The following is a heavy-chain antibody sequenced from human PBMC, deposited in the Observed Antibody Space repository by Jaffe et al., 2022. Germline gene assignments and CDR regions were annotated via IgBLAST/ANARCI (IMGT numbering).Heavy chain of an antibody. CDR2: IYTSGST. D-gene: IGHD3-3*01. V-gene: IGHV4-61*02. Sequence: QVQLQESGPGLVKPSQTLSLTCTVSGGSISSGSYYWSWIRQPAGKGLEWIGRIYTSGSTNYNPSLKSRVTISVDTSKNQFSLKLSSVTAADTAVYYCARDFLVGKFWENWFDPWGQGTLVTVSS. J-gene: IGHJ5*02. CDR1: GGSISSGSYY. CDR3: ARDFLVGKFWENWFDP.